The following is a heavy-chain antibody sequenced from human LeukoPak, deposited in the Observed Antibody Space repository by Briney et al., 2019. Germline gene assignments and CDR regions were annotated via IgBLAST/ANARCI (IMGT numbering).Heavy chain of an antibody. Sequence: GGPRRPSWAASGFTFRSNAMHGVRQPPGKGREWVAVLSYDGSDKYYADSVKGRFTISRDNSKNTLYLQMNSLRAEDTAVYYCARDRHYYDSSVYPGAFDIWGQGTMVTVSS. J-gene: IGHJ3*02. CDR2: LSYDGSDK. CDR1: GFTFRSNA. CDR3: ARDRHYYDSSVYPGAFDI. V-gene: IGHV3-30-3*01. D-gene: IGHD3-22*01.